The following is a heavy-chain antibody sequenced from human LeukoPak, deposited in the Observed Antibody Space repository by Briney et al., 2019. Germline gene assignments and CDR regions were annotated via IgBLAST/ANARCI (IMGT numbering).Heavy chain of an antibody. V-gene: IGHV4-39*07. CDR2: IYYSGST. Sequence: PSETLSLTCTVSGGSISSSSYYWGWIRQPPGKGLEWIGSIYYSGSTYYNPSLKSRVTISVDTSKNQFSLKLSSVTAADTAVYYCASCRELGGVDYWGQGTLVTVSS. CDR3: ASCRELGGVDY. CDR1: GGSISSSSYY. J-gene: IGHJ4*02. D-gene: IGHD5-24*01.